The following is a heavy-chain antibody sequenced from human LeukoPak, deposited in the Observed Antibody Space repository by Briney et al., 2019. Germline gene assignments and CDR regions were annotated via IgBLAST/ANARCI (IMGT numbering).Heavy chain of an antibody. D-gene: IGHD3-10*01. V-gene: IGHV3-9*01. Sequence: GGSLRLSCAASGFTFDDYAMHWVRQAPGKGLEWVSGISWNSGSIGYADSVKGRFTISRDNAKNSLYLQMNSLRAEDTALYYCAIWFGDFDYWGQGTLVTVSS. CDR1: GFTFDDYA. CDR2: ISWNSGSI. CDR3: AIWFGDFDY. J-gene: IGHJ4*02.